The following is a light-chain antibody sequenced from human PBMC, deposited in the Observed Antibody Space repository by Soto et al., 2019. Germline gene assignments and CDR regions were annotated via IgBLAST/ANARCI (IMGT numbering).Light chain of an antibody. Sequence: QSALTQPASVSGSPGQSITISCTGTSSDVGSYNYVSWYQQHPGKAPKLMIYEVSNRPAGVSNRFSGSKSGNTASLTISGLQAEDEANFYCCSYTSSSTVFGGGTKLTVL. CDR1: SSDVGSYNY. CDR2: EVS. J-gene: IGLJ3*02. V-gene: IGLV2-14*01. CDR3: CSYTSSSTV.